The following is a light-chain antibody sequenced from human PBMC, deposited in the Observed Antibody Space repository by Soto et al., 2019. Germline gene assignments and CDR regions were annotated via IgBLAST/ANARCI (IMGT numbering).Light chain of an antibody. V-gene: IGKV3D-15*01. CDR2: GAS. Sequence: EIVMTQSPATLSMSPGERATLSCRASQSVRSNLAWYHQKPGQAPRLLIYGASTRATGIPARFSGSGSGIDFTLTISRLEPEDSAVYYCQQYGVSPTFGGGTKVDIK. CDR3: QQYGVSPT. J-gene: IGKJ4*01. CDR1: QSVRSN.